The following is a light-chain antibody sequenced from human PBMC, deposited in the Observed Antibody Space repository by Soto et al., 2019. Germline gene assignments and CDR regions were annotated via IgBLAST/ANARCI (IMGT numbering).Light chain of an antibody. J-gene: IGKJ1*01. CDR2: LGS. CDR3: MQALQTLWT. Sequence: DIVMTQSPLSLPVTPGEPASISCRSSQSLLHSNGYNYLDWYLQKPGQSPQLLIYLGSNRASGVLDRFRGSGSGTNFTLKISRVGAEEVGVYYCMQALQTLWTFGQGTKVEIK. CDR1: QSLLHSNGYNY. V-gene: IGKV2-28*01.